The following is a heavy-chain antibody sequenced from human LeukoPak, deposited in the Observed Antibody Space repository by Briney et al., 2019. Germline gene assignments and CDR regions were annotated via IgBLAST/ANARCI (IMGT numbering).Heavy chain of an antibody. D-gene: IGHD3-10*01. CDR3: ARERSRGFDY. J-gene: IGHJ4*02. V-gene: IGHV3-23*01. CDR1: GFTFSSCA. Sequence: GGSLRLSCAASGFTFSSCAMSWVRQAPGKGLEWVSTISGSGGSTNYADSVKGRFTISRDNSKNTLYLQMNSLRAEDTAVYYCARERSRGFDYWGQGTLVTVSS. CDR2: ISGSGGST.